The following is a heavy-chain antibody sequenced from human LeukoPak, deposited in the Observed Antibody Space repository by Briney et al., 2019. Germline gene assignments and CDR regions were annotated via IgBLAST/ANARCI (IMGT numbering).Heavy chain of an antibody. D-gene: IGHD3-10*01. CDR1: GYTFTGYY. V-gene: IGHV1-2*02. Sequence: ASVKVSCKASGYTFTGYYMHWVRQAPGQGLEWMGWINPNSGDTKYAQKFQGRVTMTRDTSISTGYMELSSLRSEDTAVYYCARKLMVHYGSGSYYSGTSYYYYMDVWGKGTTVTVSS. J-gene: IGHJ6*03. CDR3: ARKLMVHYGSGSYYSGTSYYYYMDV. CDR2: INPNSGDT.